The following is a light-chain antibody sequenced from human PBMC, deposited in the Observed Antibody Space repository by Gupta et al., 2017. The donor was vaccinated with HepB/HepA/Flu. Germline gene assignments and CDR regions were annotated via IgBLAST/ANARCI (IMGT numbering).Light chain of an antibody. Sequence: SYELTQPPSVSVSPGQTASITCSGDKLGDKYACWYQQKPGQSPVLVIYQDSKRPSGIPERFSGSNSGNTATLXIXGTQAMXEADDYCQAWDSSTVVFGGGTKLTVL. CDR2: QDS. CDR3: QAWDSSTVV. CDR1: KLGDKY. V-gene: IGLV3-1*01. J-gene: IGLJ2*01.